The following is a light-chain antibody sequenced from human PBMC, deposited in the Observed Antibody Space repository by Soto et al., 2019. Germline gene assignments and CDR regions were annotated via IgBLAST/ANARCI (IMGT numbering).Light chain of an antibody. Sequence: EIVLTQSPGTLSLSPGEGATLSCRASQTVSTNYLAWYQQKPGQAPRLLIYGASSRATGIPDRFRGSGSATDFTRTISRLEPEDFAVYYCQQYGRSPSTFGQGTKLEI. CDR2: GAS. CDR3: QQYGRSPST. V-gene: IGKV3-20*01. J-gene: IGKJ2*01. CDR1: QTVSTNY.